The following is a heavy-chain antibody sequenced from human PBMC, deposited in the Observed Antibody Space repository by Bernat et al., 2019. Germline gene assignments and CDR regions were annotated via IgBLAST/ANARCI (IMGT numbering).Heavy chain of an antibody. CDR3: ANSGYRTWYFDL. CDR1: GFTFSSYG. V-gene: IGHV3-33*06. J-gene: IGHJ2*01. D-gene: IGHD5-12*01. CDR2: IWYDGSNK. Sequence: QVQLVESGGGVVQPGRSLRLSCAASGFTFSSYGMHWVRQAPGKGLEWVAVIWYDGSNKYYADSVKGRFTISRDNSKNTLYLQMNSLRAEDTAVYYCANSGYRTWYFDLWGRGTLVTVSS.